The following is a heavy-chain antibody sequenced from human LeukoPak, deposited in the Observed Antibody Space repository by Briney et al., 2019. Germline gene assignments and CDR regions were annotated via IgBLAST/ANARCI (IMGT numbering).Heavy chain of an antibody. V-gene: IGHV4-59*13. Sequence: PSETLSLTCTVSGGSISSFYWSWIRQPPGKGLEGIGYMYYGGSPNYNPSLNSRVITSLDTSKNQFSMKLNSVTTADTAVYYCVTGRYSYGWYDHWGQGILVTVSS. J-gene: IGHJ5*02. CDR3: VTGRYSYGWYDH. CDR1: GGSISSFY. D-gene: IGHD1-26*01. CDR2: MYYGGSP.